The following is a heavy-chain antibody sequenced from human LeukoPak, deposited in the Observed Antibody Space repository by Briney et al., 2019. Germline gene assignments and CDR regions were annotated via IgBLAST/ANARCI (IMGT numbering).Heavy chain of an antibody. CDR3: ARGHITIFGVVNFDY. J-gene: IGHJ4*02. D-gene: IGHD3-3*01. Sequence: GASVKVSCKASGYTFTSYGISWVRQAPGQGLEWMGWMNPNSGNTGYAQKFQGRVTITGNTSISTAYMELSSLRSEDTAVYYCARGHITIFGVVNFDYWGQGTLVTVSS. CDR1: GYTFTSYG. V-gene: IGHV1-8*03. CDR2: MNPNSGNT.